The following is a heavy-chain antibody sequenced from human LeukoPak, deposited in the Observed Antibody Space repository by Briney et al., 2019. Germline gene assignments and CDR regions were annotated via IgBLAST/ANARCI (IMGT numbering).Heavy chain of an antibody. CDR1: GGPFSGYY. CDR3: ARPASGYLGRAFDI. V-gene: IGHV4-34*01. Sequence: SETLSLTCAVYGGPFSGYYWSWIRQPPGKGLEWIGEINHSGSTNYNPSLKSRVTMSVDTSKNQFSLKLSSVTAADTAVYYCARPASGYLGRAFDIWGQGTMVTVSS. J-gene: IGHJ3*02. D-gene: IGHD3-22*01. CDR2: INHSGST.